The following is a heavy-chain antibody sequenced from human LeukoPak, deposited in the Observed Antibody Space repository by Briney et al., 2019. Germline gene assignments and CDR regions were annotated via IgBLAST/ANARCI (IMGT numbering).Heavy chain of an antibody. CDR2: ISHSGST. V-gene: IGHV4-39*01. D-gene: IGHD2-2*01. Sequence: SETLSLTCTISGGSISTSHYWGWIRQAPGKGLEWIGSISHSGSTYYNPSLKSRISISVDTSKNQFSLQLSSLTAADTAVYYCARQSCSSASCYFSFGGAYEYWGQGTLVTVSS. CDR1: GGSISTSHY. J-gene: IGHJ4*02. CDR3: ARQSCSSASCYFSFGGAYEY.